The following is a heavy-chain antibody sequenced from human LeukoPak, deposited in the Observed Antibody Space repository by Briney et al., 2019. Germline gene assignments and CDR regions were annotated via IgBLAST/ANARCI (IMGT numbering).Heavy chain of an antibody. V-gene: IGHV1-2*02. CDR3: ASGYDSSGHYYYYYYMDV. D-gene: IGHD3-22*01. J-gene: IGHJ6*03. CDR2: INPNSGGT. CDR1: GYTFTGYY. Sequence: ASVKVSCKASGYTFTGYYMHWVRQAPGQGLEWMGWINPNSGGTNYAQKFQGRVTMTRDTSISTAYMELSRLRSDDTAVYYCASGYDSSGHYYYYYYMDVWGKGTTVTVSS.